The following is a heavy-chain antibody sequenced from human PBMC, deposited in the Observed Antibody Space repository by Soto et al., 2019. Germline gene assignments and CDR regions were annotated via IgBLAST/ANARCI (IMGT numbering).Heavy chain of an antibody. CDR1: GFTFSSYA. Sequence: GGSLRLSCAASGFTFSSYAMSWVRQAPGKGLEWVSAISGSGGSTYYADSVKGRFTISRDNSKNTLYLQMNSLRAEDTAVYYCAKDRAYSSSSSNWFDPWGQGTLVTVSS. CDR3: AKDRAYSSSSSNWFDP. D-gene: IGHD6-6*01. V-gene: IGHV3-23*01. J-gene: IGHJ5*02. CDR2: ISGSGGST.